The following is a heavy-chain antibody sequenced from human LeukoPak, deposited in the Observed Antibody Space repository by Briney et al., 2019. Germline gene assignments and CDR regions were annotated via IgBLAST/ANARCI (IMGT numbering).Heavy chain of an antibody. Sequence: SETLSLNCTVSGGSISSGGYYWSWIRQPPGKGLEWIGYIYHSGSTYYNPSLKSRVTISVDTSKNQFSLKLSSVTAADTAVYYCAREAVVRGVTLLLGYGMDVWGQGTTVTVSS. CDR3: AREAVVRGVTLLLGYGMDV. CDR1: GGSISSGGYY. V-gene: IGHV4-30-2*01. D-gene: IGHD3-10*01. J-gene: IGHJ6*02. CDR2: IYHSGST.